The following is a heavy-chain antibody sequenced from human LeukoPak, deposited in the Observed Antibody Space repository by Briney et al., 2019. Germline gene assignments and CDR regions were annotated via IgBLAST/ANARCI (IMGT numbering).Heavy chain of an antibody. CDR1: GGSFSGYY. D-gene: IGHD3-22*01. J-gene: IGHJ3*02. Sequence: PSETLSLTCAVYGGSFSGYYWSWIRQPPGKGLEWIGEINHSGSTNYNPSLKSRVTISVDTSKNQFSLKLSSVTAADTAVYYCARLDYYDSSGSPDAFDIWGQGTMVTVSS. V-gene: IGHV4-34*01. CDR3: ARLDYYDSSGSPDAFDI. CDR2: INHSGST.